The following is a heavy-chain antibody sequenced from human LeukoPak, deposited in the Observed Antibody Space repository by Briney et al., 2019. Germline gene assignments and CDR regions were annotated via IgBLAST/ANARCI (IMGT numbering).Heavy chain of an antibody. CDR3: ARAELYGAARREKRYNWFDP. Sequence: SETLSLTCAVYGGSFSGYYWSWIRQPPGKGLEWIGEINHSGSTNYNPSLKSRVTISVDTSKNQFSLKLSSVTAADTAVYYCARAELYGAARREKRYNWFDPWGQGTLVTVSS. CDR2: INHSGST. D-gene: IGHD6-6*01. J-gene: IGHJ5*02. V-gene: IGHV4-34*01. CDR1: GGSFSGYY.